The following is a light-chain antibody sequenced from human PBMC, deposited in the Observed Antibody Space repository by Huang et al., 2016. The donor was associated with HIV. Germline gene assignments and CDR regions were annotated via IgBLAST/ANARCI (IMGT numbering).Light chain of an antibody. CDR2: GAY. CDR1: QRISSN. Sequence: EIVMTQSPATLSVSPGERATLSCRASQRISSNVAWYQQKPGQAPRLLIHGAYTRATGIPARLSVSGSVTEFTLTIISLQSEDFAVYYCQQYNDWPPEYTFGQGTRLEIK. V-gene: IGKV3-15*01. J-gene: IGKJ2*01. CDR3: QQYNDWPPEYT.